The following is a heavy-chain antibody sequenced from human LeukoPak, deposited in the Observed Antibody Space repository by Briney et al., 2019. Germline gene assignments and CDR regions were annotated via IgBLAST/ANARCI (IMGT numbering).Heavy chain of an antibody. V-gene: IGHV1-46*01. CDR2: INPSGGST. CDR3: ARLWNSYGSWRWFDP. Sequence: ASVKVACKASGYTFTSYHMHWVRQAPGQGLEWMGIINPSGGSTSYAQKFQGRVTMTRDMSTSTVYMELSSLRSEDTAVYYCARLWNSYGSWRWFDPWGQGTLVTVSS. CDR1: GYTFTSYH. D-gene: IGHD5-18*01. J-gene: IGHJ5*02.